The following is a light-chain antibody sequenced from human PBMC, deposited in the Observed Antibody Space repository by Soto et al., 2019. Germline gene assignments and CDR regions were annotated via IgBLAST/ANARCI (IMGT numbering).Light chain of an antibody. V-gene: IGKV3-15*01. CDR1: QSVYSN. CDR2: GAS. J-gene: IGKJ4*01. CDR3: QQYNNWPPLT. Sequence: ETVMTQSPATLSVSPGERATVSCRASQSVYSNLAWYQQKPGQAPRLLIYGASTRATGVPARFSGSGSGTEFTLTISSFQSEDFAVYYCQQYNNWPPLTFGGGTKVDIK.